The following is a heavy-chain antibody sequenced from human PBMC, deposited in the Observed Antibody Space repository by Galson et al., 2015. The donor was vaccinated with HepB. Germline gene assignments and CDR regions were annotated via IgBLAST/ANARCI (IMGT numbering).Heavy chain of an antibody. CDR3: AKDPEPYFYGSGSWGKWFDS. CDR1: GFSFSSYA. D-gene: IGHD3-10*01. CDR2: ISGSGSST. J-gene: IGHJ5*01. V-gene: IGHV3-23*01. Sequence: SLRLSCAASGFSFSSYAMSWVRQAPGKGLEWVSGISGSGSSTYYADSVKGRFTISRDNSKNTLYLQMNSLRAEDTAVYYCAKDPEPYFYGSGSWGKWFDSWGQGALVTVSS.